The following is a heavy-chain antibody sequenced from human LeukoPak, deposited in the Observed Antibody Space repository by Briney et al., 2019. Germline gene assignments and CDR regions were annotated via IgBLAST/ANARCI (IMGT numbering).Heavy chain of an antibody. CDR2: ISSSSSYI. Sequence: LRVSFAASGFTFSDYHMSWSRQAPGKRLEVVSYISSSSSYINYADSVKGRFTISRDNAKNSLYLQMNSLRADDTAVYYCARERLGELSYHDYWGQGTLVTVSS. V-gene: IGHV3-11*05. J-gene: IGHJ4*02. D-gene: IGHD3-16*02. CDR1: GFTFSDYH. CDR3: ARERLGELSYHDY.